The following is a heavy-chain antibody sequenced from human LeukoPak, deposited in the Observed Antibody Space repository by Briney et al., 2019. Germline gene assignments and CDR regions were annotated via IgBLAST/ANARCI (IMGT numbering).Heavy chain of an antibody. Sequence: ASVTVSCKASGYTFTGNCMDWVRHAPGEGLEWMGWINPNSGGTNYAQKFQGRVTMTRDTSITTAYMELSRLRSDDTAVYYCARGEYSYGYLDFDYWGQGTLVTVSS. CDR1: GYTFTGNC. CDR2: INPNSGGT. V-gene: IGHV1-2*02. D-gene: IGHD5-18*01. J-gene: IGHJ4*02. CDR3: ARGEYSYGYLDFDY.